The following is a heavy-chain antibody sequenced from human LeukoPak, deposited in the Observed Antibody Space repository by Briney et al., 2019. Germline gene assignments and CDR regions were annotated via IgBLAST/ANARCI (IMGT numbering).Heavy chain of an antibody. V-gene: IGHV3-53*01. CDR1: GLTVSSNY. CDR2: FYGGETT. D-gene: IGHD5-18*01. Sequence: PGGSLRLSCAASGLTVSSNYMTWVRQAPGKGLEWVSIFYGGETTYYADSVKGRFTISRDNSKNTLYLQMNSLRAEDTAVYYCTGYISGFPCWGQGTLVTVSS. J-gene: IGHJ4*02. CDR3: TGYISGFPC.